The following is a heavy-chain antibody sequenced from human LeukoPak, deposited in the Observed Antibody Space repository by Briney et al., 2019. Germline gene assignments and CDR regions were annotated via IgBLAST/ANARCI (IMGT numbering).Heavy chain of an antibody. CDR2: ISWNSGSI. CDR1: GFTFDDYA. Sequence: GGSLRLSCAASGFTFDDYAMHWVRQAPGKGLEWVSGISWNSGSIGYADSVKGRFTISRDNAKNSLYLQMNSLRAEDTALYYCAKDMARYCSSTSCYSPMDVWGKGTTVTVSS. V-gene: IGHV3-9*01. D-gene: IGHD2-2*02. CDR3: AKDMARYCSSTSCYSPMDV. J-gene: IGHJ6*03.